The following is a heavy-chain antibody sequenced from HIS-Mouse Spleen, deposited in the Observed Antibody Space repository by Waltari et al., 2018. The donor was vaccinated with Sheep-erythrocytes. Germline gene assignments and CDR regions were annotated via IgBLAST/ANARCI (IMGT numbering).Heavy chain of an antibody. CDR3: ARGYSSSSPTNFDY. Sequence: EVQLVESGGGLVQPGRSLRLSCSASGFSFDDYAMHWVRQAPGRGLEGVSGISWNSGSIGYADSVKGRFTISRENAKNSLYLQMNSLRAGDTAVYYCARGYSSSSPTNFDYWGQGTLVTVSS. CDR1: GFSFDDYA. V-gene: IGHV3-9*01. D-gene: IGHD6-6*01. CDR2: ISWNSGSI. J-gene: IGHJ4*02.